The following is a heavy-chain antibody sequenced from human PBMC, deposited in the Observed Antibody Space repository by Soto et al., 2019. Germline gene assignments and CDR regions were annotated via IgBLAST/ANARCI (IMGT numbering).Heavy chain of an antibody. CDR1: GVSISSNYY. D-gene: IGHD6-19*01. J-gene: IGHJ4*02. Sequence: QVLLQESGPGLVQTSGTLSLSCVVSGVSISSNYYWGWVRQPPGKGLVWLGDISHIGSVNYNPSLKRRVTISMDKSQTQFSLKVNSVTAADTAVYYCARSFGWYAIDYWGQGTLVIVSS. CDR2: ISHIGSV. CDR3: ARSFGWYAIDY. V-gene: IGHV4-4*02.